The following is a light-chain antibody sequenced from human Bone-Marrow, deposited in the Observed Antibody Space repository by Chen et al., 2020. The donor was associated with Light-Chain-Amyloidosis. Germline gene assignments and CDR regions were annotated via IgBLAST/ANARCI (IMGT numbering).Light chain of an antibody. CDR2: VDI. V-gene: IGLV3-21*02. CDR3: QVWNRSIDRRV. CDR1: NIGYKG. J-gene: IGLJ3*02. Sequence: SYVLTQPPSVSVAPGETARITWGGDNIGYKGVHWYQIKPGQAPVLVVYVDIERPSGLPERLAGSNSVHTATLPISRVEVGDEADYYCQVWNRSIDRRVFGGGTKLTVL.